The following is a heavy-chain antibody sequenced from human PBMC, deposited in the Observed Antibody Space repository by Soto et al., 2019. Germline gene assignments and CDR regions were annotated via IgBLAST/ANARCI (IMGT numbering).Heavy chain of an antibody. D-gene: IGHD6-19*01. Sequence: QVQLVQSGAEVKKPGASVKVSCKASGYTFTGYYMHWVRQAPGQGLEWMGWINPNSGGTNYAQKFQGWVTMTRDTSISTAYMELSRLRSDDTAVYYCARGKDWMAGTDYYYGMDVWGQGTTVTVSS. CDR1: GYTFTGYY. CDR3: ARGKDWMAGTDYYYGMDV. J-gene: IGHJ6*02. V-gene: IGHV1-2*04. CDR2: INPNSGGT.